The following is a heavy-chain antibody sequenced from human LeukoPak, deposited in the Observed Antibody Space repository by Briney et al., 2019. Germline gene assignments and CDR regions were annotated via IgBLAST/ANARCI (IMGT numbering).Heavy chain of an antibody. V-gene: IGHV4-39*01. Sequence: SETLSLTCTVSGGSVSSSRYYWGWIRQPPGQGLEWIESIYYSGSTYNNPSLKSRVTISIDTSKNQFSLKVSSVTAADTAVYYCARRNGYPFFDSWGQGTLVTVSS. D-gene: IGHD5-18*01. CDR2: IYYSGST. CDR3: ARRNGYPFFDS. CDR1: GGSVSSSRYY. J-gene: IGHJ4*02.